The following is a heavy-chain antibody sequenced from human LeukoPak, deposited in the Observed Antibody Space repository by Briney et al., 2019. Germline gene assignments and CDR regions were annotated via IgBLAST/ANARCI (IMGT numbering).Heavy chain of an antibody. CDR1: GFTFSDYY. D-gene: IGHD3-10*01. CDR2: ISSSSSTI. Sequence: GGSLRLSCAASGFTFSDYYVSWIRQAPGKGLEWVSYISSSSSTIYYADSVKGRFTISRDNAKNSLYLQMNSLRAEDTAVYYCSREVGSGITYYYGMDVWGQGTTVTVSS. CDR3: SREVGSGITYYYGMDV. V-gene: IGHV3-11*01. J-gene: IGHJ6*02.